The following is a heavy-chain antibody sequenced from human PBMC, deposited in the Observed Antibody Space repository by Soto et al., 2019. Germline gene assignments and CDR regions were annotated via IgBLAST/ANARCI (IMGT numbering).Heavy chain of an antibody. CDR3: ASSSIAARRYFDY. J-gene: IGHJ4*02. D-gene: IGHD6-6*01. Sequence: GESLKISCKGSGYSFTSYWIGWVRQMPGKGLEWMGIIYPGDSDTRYSPSFQGQVTISADKSISTAYLQWSSLKASDTAMYYCASSSIAARRYFDYWGQGTLVTVSS. V-gene: IGHV5-51*01. CDR1: GYSFTSYW. CDR2: IYPGDSDT.